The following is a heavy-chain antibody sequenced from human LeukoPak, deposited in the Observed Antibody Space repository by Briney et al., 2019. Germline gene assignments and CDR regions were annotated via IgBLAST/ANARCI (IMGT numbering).Heavy chain of an antibody. D-gene: IGHD3-22*01. CDR3: AKRGVVIRVILVGFHKEAYYFDS. CDR1: GITLSNYG. CDR2: LSGSGGST. J-gene: IGHJ4*02. V-gene: IGHV3-23*01. Sequence: GGSLRLSCAVSGITLSNYGMGWVRQAPGKGLEWVAGLSGSGGSTYYADSVKGRFTISRDNPKNTLYLQMNSLRAEDTAVYFCAKRGVVIRVILVGFHKEAYYFDSWGQGALVTVSS.